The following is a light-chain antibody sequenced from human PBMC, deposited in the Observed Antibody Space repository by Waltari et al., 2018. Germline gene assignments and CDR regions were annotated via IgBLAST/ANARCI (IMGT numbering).Light chain of an antibody. CDR2: DVS. CDR1: SRAVGFYNY. Sequence: QSALTQPAPVSGSPGQSITISCTGTSRAVGFYNYVSWYQQHPGKAPKLMIYDVSARPSGVSNRFSGSKSGNTASLTISGLQAEDEADYYCNSYAGSSSWVFGGGTKLTVL. V-gene: IGLV2-14*01. CDR3: NSYAGSSSWV. J-gene: IGLJ3*02.